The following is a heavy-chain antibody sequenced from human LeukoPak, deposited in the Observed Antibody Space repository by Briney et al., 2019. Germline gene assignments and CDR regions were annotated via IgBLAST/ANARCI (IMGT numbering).Heavy chain of an antibody. CDR2: IFGSGGSA. V-gene: IGHV3-23*01. CDR1: GFTFGGYA. CDR3: AKTTTGYSSGRYPAWPIDY. Sequence: TGGSLRLSCAASGFTFGGYAMYWVRQAPGKGLEWVSGIFGSGGSAHYADSVKGRFTISRDNSKNTVYLQMDSLRAEDTATYYCAKTTTGYSSGRYPAWPIDYWGQGTLVTVSS. D-gene: IGHD2-15*01. J-gene: IGHJ4*02.